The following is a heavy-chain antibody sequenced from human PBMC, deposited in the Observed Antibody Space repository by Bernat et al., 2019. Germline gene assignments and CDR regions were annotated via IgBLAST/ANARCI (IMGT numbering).Heavy chain of an antibody. Sequence: EVQLLESGGGLVQPGGSLRLSCAASGFTFSSYAMSWVRQAPGKGLEWVSAISGSGGSTYYADSVKGRFTISRDNSKNTLSLQMNSLKTEDTAVYYCAADLPDFGTGEFDYWGQGALVTVSS. CDR3: AADLPDFGTGEFDY. CDR2: ISGSGGST. CDR1: GFTFSSYA. V-gene: IGHV3-23*01. J-gene: IGHJ4*02. D-gene: IGHD1-1*01.